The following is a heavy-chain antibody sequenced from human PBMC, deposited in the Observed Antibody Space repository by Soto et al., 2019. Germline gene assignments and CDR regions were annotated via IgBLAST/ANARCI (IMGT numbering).Heavy chain of an antibody. CDR1: VFTLSTYG. CDR3: AKEYGSTWIDH. CDR2: MSYDGTKE. D-gene: IGHD6-13*01. J-gene: IGHJ4*02. Sequence: PWWSLRLSCSASVFTLSTYGMHWFRQAPGKGLEWVAAMSYDGTKEYYADSVKGRFTISRDNSRNTLFLQLNSLRAEDTAVYYCAKEYGSTWIDHWGQGTLVTVSS. V-gene: IGHV3-30*18.